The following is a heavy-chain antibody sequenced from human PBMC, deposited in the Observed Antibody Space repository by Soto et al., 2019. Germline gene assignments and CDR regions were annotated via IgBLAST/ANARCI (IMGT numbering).Heavy chain of an antibody. CDR3: ARDHLSPYYDFWSGYQPPPFEY. J-gene: IGHJ4*02. V-gene: IGHV3-64*01. CDR2: ISSNGGST. D-gene: IGHD3-3*01. CDR1: GFTFSSYA. Sequence: PGGSLRLSCAASGFTFSSYAMHWVRQAPGKGLEYVSAISSNGGSTYYANSVKGRFTISRDNSKNTLYLQMGSLRAEDMAVYYCARDHLSPYYDFWSGYQPPPFEYWGQGTLVTVSS.